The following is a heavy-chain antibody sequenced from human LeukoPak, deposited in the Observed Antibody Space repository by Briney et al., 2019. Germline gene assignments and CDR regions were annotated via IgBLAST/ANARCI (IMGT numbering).Heavy chain of an antibody. CDR3: ASYRYGSSFAFDI. Sequence: PGGSLRLSCAASGFTFSVYAMHWVRQAPGKGLEWVAFISYDGRTQDYADSVKGRFTISTDNYKNTLYLQMNSLRAEDTAVYYCASYRYGSSFAFDIWGQGTMVTVSS. CDR2: ISYDGRTQ. J-gene: IGHJ3*02. CDR1: GFTFSVYA. V-gene: IGHV3-30*04. D-gene: IGHD6-6*01.